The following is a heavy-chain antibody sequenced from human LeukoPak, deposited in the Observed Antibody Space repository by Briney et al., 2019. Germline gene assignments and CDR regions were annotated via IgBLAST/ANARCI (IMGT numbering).Heavy chain of an antibody. D-gene: IGHD6-13*01. V-gene: IGHV4-30-2*01. CDR3: ARVASIAAAGTLDY. CDR2: VYHSGST. CDR1: GGSISSGGYY. Sequence: PSETLSLTCTVSGGSISSGGYYWGWIRQPPGKGLEWIGYVYHSGSTYYNPSLKSRVTISVDRSKNQFSLKLSSVTAADTAVYYCARVASIAAAGTLDYWGQGTLVTVSS. J-gene: IGHJ4*02.